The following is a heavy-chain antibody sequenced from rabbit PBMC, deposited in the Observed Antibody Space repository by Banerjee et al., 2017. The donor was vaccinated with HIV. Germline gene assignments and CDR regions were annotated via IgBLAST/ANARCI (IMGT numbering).Heavy chain of an antibody. V-gene: IGHV1S7*01. Sequence: QLEETGGGLVQPGGSLTLSRKASGFDFSTYYMSWVRQAPGKGLEWIGTIHPSKGRTYYATWVNGQFTVSSDNAQNTVDLQMNSLTAADTATYFCARDVATSGYEGDFDLWGPGTLVTVS. CDR3: ARDVATSGYEGDFDL. D-gene: IGHD1-1*01. CDR1: GFDFSTYY. CDR2: IHPSKGRT. J-gene: IGHJ4*01.